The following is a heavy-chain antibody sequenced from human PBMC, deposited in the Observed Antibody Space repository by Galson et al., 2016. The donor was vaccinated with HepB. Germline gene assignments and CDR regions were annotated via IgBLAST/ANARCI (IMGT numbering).Heavy chain of an antibody. CDR1: GYDFALYW. Sequence: QSGAEVKKPGESLKISCQASGYDFALYWMAWVRQVPGKGLEWMGIIYPGDSDTRYSPSFQGQVTISADESISTAYLQWSSLKASDTAMYYCARSRDTAMAVDYWGQGTLVTVSA. CDR3: ARSRDTAMAVDY. D-gene: IGHD5-18*01. V-gene: IGHV5-51*03. J-gene: IGHJ4*02. CDR2: IYPGDSDT.